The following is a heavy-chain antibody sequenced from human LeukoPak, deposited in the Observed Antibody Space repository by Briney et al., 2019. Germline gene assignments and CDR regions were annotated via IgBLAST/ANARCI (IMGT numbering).Heavy chain of an antibody. CDR1: GGILPPQP. CDR2: ISSSGNTI. D-gene: IGHD6-6*01. Sequence: LRHSRALAGGILPPQPMNSDRRAQGRGVEKECYISSSGNTISYADSVKGRFTISRDNAKNSLYLTVISLRAEDTAIFCCAREPSRAARYADFDIWGEGTMVT. CDR3: AREPSRAARYADFDI. V-gene: IGHV3-48*03. J-gene: IGHJ3*02.